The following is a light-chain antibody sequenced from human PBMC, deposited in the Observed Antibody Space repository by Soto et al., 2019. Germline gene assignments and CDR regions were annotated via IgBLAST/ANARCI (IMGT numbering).Light chain of an antibody. Sequence: DIQMTQSPSTLSASVGDRVTITCRASQSIKSWLAWYQQKPGKAPKLLIYKASTLESGVPSRFSGSGSGTEFTLTISSLQPDDFATYSCQQYNSGWAFGQGTKVEIK. CDR1: QSIKSW. V-gene: IGKV1-5*03. CDR3: QQYNSGWA. J-gene: IGKJ1*01. CDR2: KAS.